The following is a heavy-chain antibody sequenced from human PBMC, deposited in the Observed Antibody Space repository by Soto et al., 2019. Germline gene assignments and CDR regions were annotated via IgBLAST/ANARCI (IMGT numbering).Heavy chain of an antibody. CDR3: VMDGTKTFRDWLAP. V-gene: IGHV4-4*07. CDR1: GASISGFY. CDR2: IYATGTT. J-gene: IGHJ5*02. D-gene: IGHD1-1*01. Sequence: SETLSLTCTVSGASISGFYWSCIRKSAGKGLEWIGRIYATGTTDYNPSLKSRVMMSVDTSKKQFSLKLRSVTAADTAVYYCVMDGTKTFRDWLAPWGQG.